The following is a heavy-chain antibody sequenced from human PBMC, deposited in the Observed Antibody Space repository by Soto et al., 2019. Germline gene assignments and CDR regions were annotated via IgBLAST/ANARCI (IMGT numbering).Heavy chain of an antibody. CDR2: IYYSGST. J-gene: IGHJ6*04. Sequence: PSEPLSLTCTVSGGSISSGDYYWSWIRQPPGKGLEWIGYIYYSGSTHYNPSLKSRVTISVDTSKNQFSPKLSSVTAADTAVYYCARDLWRRPPMGYCYAYRREVWGKATTVIVSS. CDR1: GGSISSGDYY. D-gene: IGHD5-12*01. V-gene: IGHV4-30-4*01. CDR3: ARDLWRRPPMGYCYAYRREV.